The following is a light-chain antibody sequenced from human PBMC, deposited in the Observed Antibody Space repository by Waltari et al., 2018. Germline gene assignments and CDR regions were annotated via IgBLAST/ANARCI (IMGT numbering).Light chain of an antibody. CDR3: QQLNSYPPDT. CDR1: QGISSY. V-gene: IGKV1-9*01. J-gene: IGKJ5*01. CDR2: AAA. Sequence: DIQLTQSPSFLSASVGDRVTITCRASQGISSYLAWYQQKPGKAPKLLIYAAATLQSGVPSRFSGSGAGTEVTLTISSLQHEDVATDYCQQLNSYPPDTFGQGTRLEIK.